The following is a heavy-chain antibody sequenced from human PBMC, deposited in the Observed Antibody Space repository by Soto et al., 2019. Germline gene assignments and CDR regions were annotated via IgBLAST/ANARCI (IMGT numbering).Heavy chain of an antibody. Sequence: GGSLRLSCAASGFTFSDYYMSWIRQAPGKGLEWVSYISSSSSYTNYADSVKGRFTISRDNAKNSLYLQMNSLRAEDTAVYYCASGKEGQSIDYWGQGTLVTVSS. J-gene: IGHJ4*02. CDR2: ISSSSSYT. CDR3: ASGKEGQSIDY. D-gene: IGHD6-6*01. CDR1: GFTFSDYY. V-gene: IGHV3-11*06.